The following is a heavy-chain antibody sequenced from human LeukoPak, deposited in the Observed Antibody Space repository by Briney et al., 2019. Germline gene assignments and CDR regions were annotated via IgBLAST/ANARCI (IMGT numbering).Heavy chain of an antibody. D-gene: IGHD4-17*01. CDR2: ISWNSGSI. Sequence: GRSLRLSCAASGFTFDDYAMHWVRQAPGKGLEWVSGISWNSGSIGYADSVKGRFTISRDNAKNSLYLQMNSLRAKDTALYYCAKDIYGDYVFYYFDYWGQGTLVTVSS. J-gene: IGHJ4*02. CDR3: AKDIYGDYVFYYFDY. CDR1: GFTFDDYA. V-gene: IGHV3-9*01.